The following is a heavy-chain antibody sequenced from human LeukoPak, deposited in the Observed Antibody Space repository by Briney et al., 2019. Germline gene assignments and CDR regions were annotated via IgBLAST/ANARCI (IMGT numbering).Heavy chain of an antibody. CDR1: GFNFGDHA. CDR2: IRSKAYRGTT. J-gene: IGHJ6*02. CDR3: SRGPIQLWVHNGVDV. V-gene: IGHV3-49*04. Sequence: SLRLSCTTSGFNFGDHAMTWVRQAPGKGLEWVGFIRSKAYRGTTEYAASVKGRFTISRDDSKSVVYLLMNSLKSEDTAVYYCSRGPIQLWVHNGVDVWGQGTTVTVSS. D-gene: IGHD5-18*01.